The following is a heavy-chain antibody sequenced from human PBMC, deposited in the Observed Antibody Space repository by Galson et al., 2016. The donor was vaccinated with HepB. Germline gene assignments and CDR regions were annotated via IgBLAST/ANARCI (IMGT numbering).Heavy chain of an antibody. CDR2: IKHDGSEK. J-gene: IGHJ3*02. CDR3: ARALVSFYDSSGYYYVMPHDAFDI. CDR1: GFTFSSYW. V-gene: IGHV3-7*03. Sequence: SLRLSCAASGFTFSSYWTTWVRQAPGKGLEWVANIKHDGSEKYYVDSVKGRFTISRDNAKSSLYLQMNSLRAEDTAVYCCARALVSFYDSSGYYYVMPHDAFDIWGQGTVVTVSS. D-gene: IGHD3-22*01.